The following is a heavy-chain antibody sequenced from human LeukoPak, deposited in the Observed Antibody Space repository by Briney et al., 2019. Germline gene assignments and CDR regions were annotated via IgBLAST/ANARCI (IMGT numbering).Heavy chain of an antibody. Sequence: GGSLRLSCAASGFTFDDYAMHWVRQAPGKGLEWVSGISWNSGSIGYADSVKCRFTISRDNAKNSLYLQMNSLRAEDTALYYCAKDQGVAGVSFDYWGQGTLVTVSS. D-gene: IGHD6-19*01. J-gene: IGHJ4*02. CDR3: AKDQGVAGVSFDY. V-gene: IGHV3-9*01. CDR2: ISWNSGSI. CDR1: GFTFDDYA.